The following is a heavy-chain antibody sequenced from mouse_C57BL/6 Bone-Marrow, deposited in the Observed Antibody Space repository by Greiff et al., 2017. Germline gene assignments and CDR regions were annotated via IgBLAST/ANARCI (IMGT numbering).Heavy chain of an antibody. V-gene: IGHV5-6*01. CDR1: GFTFSSYG. CDR3: ARRTYFDY. J-gene: IGHJ2*01. CDR2: ISSCGSYT. Sequence: EVQLVESGGDLVKPGGSLKLSCAASGFTFSSYGMSWVRQTPDKRLEWVATISSCGSYTYYPDSVKGRFTISRDNAKNTLYLQMSSLKSEDTAMYYCARRTYFDYWGQGTTLTVSS.